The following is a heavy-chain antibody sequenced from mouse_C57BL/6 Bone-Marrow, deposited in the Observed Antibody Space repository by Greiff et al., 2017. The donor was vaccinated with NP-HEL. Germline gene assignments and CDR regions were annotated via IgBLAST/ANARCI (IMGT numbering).Heavy chain of an antibody. CDR1: GYTFTSYD. CDR3: ALGSYWYFDV. V-gene: IGHV1-85*01. D-gene: IGHD4-1*01. J-gene: IGHJ1*03. Sequence: QVQLKHSGPELVKPGASVKLSCKASGYTFTSYDINWVKQRPGQGLEWIGWIYPRDGSTKYNEKFKGKATLTVDTSSSTAYMELHSLTSEDSAVYFCALGSYWYFDVWGTGTTVTVSS. CDR2: IYPRDGST.